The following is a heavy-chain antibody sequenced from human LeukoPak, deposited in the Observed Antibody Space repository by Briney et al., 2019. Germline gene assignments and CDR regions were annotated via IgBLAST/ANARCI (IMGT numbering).Heavy chain of an antibody. CDR3: ARVVMKAFYYYYMDV. V-gene: IGHV1-8*01. CDR1: GYTFSDYD. CDR2: MNPTSGDT. Sequence: ASVKVSRKASGYTFSDYDVNWVRLAPGQGLEWMGWMNPTSGDTGYAQKFQGRVTMTRSMSRNTAYMELSRLRSEDTAVYFCARVVMKAFYYYYMDVWGKGTTIIISS. J-gene: IGHJ6*03. D-gene: IGHD2-21*01.